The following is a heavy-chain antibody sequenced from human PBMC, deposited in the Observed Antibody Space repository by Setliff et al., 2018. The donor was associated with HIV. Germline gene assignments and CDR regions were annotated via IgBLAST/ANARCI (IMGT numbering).Heavy chain of an antibody. J-gene: IGHJ3*02. CDR3: ARALSRWLGATPPDI. CDR1: GFPFSTYP. Sequence: PGGSLRLSCAASGFPFSTYPMHWVRQAPGKGPEYVSTINNDGAHTFYADSVKGRFTIPRDNSKNTLYLQMGSLGAEDNAVYYCARALSRWLGATPPDIWGQGTMVTVSS. CDR2: INNDGAHT. V-gene: IGHV3-64*02. D-gene: IGHD1-26*01.